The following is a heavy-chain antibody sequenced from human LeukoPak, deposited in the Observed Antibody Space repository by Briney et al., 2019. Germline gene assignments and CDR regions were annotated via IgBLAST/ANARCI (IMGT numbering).Heavy chain of an antibody. V-gene: IGHV4-31*03. D-gene: IGHD3-3*01. CDR3: ARGRASYDFWSGYLAPNWFDP. Sequence: PSETLSLTCTVSGGSISSGGYYWSWIRQHPGKGLEWIGEINHSGSTNYNPSLKSRVTISVDTSKNQFSLKLSSVTAADTAVYYCARGRASYDFWSGYLAPNWFDPWGQGTLVTVSS. J-gene: IGHJ5*02. CDR1: GGSISSGGYY. CDR2: INHSGST.